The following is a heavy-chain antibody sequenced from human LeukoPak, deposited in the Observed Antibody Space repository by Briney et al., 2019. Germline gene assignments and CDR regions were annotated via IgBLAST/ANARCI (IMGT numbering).Heavy chain of an antibody. J-gene: IGHJ4*02. D-gene: IGHD6-19*01. CDR2: ISSSSSYI. Sequence: GGSLRLSCAASGFTLSSYSMNWVRQAPGKGLEWVSSISSSSSYIYYADSVKGRFTISRDNAKNSLYLQMNSLRAADTAVYYCARASGVAAVDYWGQGTLVTVSS. CDR3: ARASGVAAVDY. V-gene: IGHV3-21*01. CDR1: GFTLSSYS.